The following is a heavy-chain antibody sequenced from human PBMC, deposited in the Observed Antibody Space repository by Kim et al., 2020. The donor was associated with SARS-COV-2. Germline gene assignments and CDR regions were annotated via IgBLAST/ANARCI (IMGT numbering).Heavy chain of an antibody. CDR1: GGSISSSNW. D-gene: IGHD5-12*01. CDR2: IYHSGST. CDR3: ARVWQGEMATIIDAFDI. J-gene: IGHJ3*02. V-gene: IGHV4-4*02. Sequence: SETLSLTCAVSGGSISSSNWWSWVRQPPGKGLEWIGEIYHSGSTNYNPSLKSRVTISVDKSKNQFSLKLSSVTAADTAVYYCARVWQGEMATIIDAFDIWGQGTMVTVSS.